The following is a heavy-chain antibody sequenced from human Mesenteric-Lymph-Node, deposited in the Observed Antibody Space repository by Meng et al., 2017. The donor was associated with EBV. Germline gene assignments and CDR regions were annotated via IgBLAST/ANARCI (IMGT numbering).Heavy chain of an antibody. CDR3: ARITFGGAIGD. Sequence: QVPLQESGPGLVKPSGTLSLTCAVSGGSISSSNWWNWVRQPPGKGLEWIGEIYDGGFTNYNPSLKSRVTISLDKSKNQFSLKLTSVTAADTAVYYCARITFGGAIGDWGQGTLVTVSS. D-gene: IGHD3-16*02. J-gene: IGHJ4*02. CDR1: GGSISSSNW. V-gene: IGHV4-4*02. CDR2: IYDGGFT.